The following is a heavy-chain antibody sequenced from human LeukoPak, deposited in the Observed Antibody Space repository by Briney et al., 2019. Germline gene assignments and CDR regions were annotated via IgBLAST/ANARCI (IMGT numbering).Heavy chain of an antibody. D-gene: IGHD1-26*01. V-gene: IGHV3-21*01. Sequence: GGSLRLSCAASGFTFSTYTLNWVRQAPGKGLEWVSSMSVGSGLIYYAESVKGRFTVSRDNAKKSLYLQMNSLRAEDTAVYYCAREFEGTASGAGYWGQGTLVTVSS. CDR3: AREFEGTASGAGY. CDR2: MSVGSGLI. J-gene: IGHJ4*02. CDR1: GFTFSTYT.